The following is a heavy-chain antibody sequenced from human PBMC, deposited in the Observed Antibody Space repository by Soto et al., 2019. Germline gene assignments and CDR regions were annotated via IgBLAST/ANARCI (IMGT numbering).Heavy chain of an antibody. D-gene: IGHD2-21*02. J-gene: IGHJ4*02. CDR3: ARSIVVVTALDY. CDR2: INAGNGNT. V-gene: IGHV1-3*05. CDR1: GYTFTSYA. Sequence: QVQLVQSGAEEKKPGASVKVSCKASGYTFTSYAMHWVRQAPGQRLEWMGWINAGNGNTKYSQKFQGRVTITRDTSASTAYRELSRLRSEDTAVYYCARSIVVVTALDYWGQGTLVTVS.